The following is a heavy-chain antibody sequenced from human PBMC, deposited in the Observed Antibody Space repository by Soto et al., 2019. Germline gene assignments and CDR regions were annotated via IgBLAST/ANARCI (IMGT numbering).Heavy chain of an antibody. CDR3: VIGYSTSSSVYMGG. Sequence: GVLRLSCTASEFTFSSYWMHWVRQAPGKGPVWVSRINGDGTSASYAESVKGRFTVSRDNAKNTLYLQMNSLRAEDTAVYHCVIGYSTSSSVYMGGWGKGTTVTVSS. D-gene: IGHD6-6*01. V-gene: IGHV3-74*01. CDR1: EFTFSSYW. CDR2: INGDGTSA. J-gene: IGHJ6*03.